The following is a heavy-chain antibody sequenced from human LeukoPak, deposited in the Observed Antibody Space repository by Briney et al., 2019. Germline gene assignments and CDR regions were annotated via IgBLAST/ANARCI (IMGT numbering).Heavy chain of an antibody. J-gene: IGHJ4*02. CDR1: GGSISSYY. CDR2: IYHSGST. CDR3: ATLTTVVTAYYFDY. V-gene: IGHV4-4*09. D-gene: IGHD4-23*01. Sequence: SETLSLTCTVSGGSISSYYWSWIRQPPGKGLEWIGYIYHSGSTDYNPSLKSRVTISVDTSKSQFSLKLTSVTAVDTAVYYCATLTTVVTAYYFDYWGQGTLVTVSS.